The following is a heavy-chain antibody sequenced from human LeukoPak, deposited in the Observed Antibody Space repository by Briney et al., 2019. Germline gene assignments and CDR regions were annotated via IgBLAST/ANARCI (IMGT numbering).Heavy chain of an antibody. CDR3: AKEYYDILTGYYQRYNWFDP. V-gene: IGHV3-23*01. J-gene: IGHJ5*02. Sequence: GGSLRLSCAASGFTFSSYAMSGVRQAPGKGLEWVSAISGSGGSTYYADSVKGRFTISRDNSKNTLYLQMNSLRAEHTAVYYCAKEYYDILTGYYQRYNWFDPWGQGTLVTVSS. D-gene: IGHD3-9*01. CDR2: ISGSGGST. CDR1: GFTFSSYA.